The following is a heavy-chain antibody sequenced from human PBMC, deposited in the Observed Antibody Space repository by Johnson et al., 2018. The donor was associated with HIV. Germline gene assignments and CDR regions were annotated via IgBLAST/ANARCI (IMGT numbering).Heavy chain of an antibody. CDR2: IRYDGSYK. Sequence: QLQLVESGGGVVKPGGSLRLSCAASGFTFSSYGMHWVRQAPGKGLEWVAFIRYDGSYKYYADSVKGRFAISRDNAKNSLYLQMNSLRPEDTALYYCARGRIAARPHAFDIWGQGTMVTVSS. J-gene: IGHJ3*02. D-gene: IGHD6-6*01. CDR3: ARGRIAARPHAFDI. V-gene: IGHV3-30*02. CDR1: GFTFSSYG.